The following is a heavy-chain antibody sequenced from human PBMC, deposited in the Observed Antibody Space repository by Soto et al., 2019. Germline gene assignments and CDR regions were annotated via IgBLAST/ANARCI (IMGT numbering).Heavy chain of an antibody. CDR1: GFTFSSYG. V-gene: IGHV3-30*03. D-gene: IGHD3-3*01. CDR2: ISYDGSNK. Sequence: QVQLVESGGGVVQPGRSLRLSCAASGFTFSSYGMHWVRQAPGKGLEWVAVISYDGSNKYYADSVKGRFTISRDNSKNTLYLQMNSLRAGVTAVYYCARRFLEWLVAFDIWGQGTMVTVSS. J-gene: IGHJ3*02. CDR3: ARRFLEWLVAFDI.